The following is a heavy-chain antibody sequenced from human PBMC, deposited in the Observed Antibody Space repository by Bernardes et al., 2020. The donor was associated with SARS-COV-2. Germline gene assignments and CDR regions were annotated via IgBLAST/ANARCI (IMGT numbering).Heavy chain of an antibody. CDR1: GFTFDDYA. Sequence: GGSLRLSCAASGFTFDDYAMHWVRQAPGKGLEWVSGISWNSGSIGYADSVKGRFTISRDNAKNSLYLQMNSLRAEDTALYYCAKDGLVLTMNYFDYWGQGTLVTVSS. V-gene: IGHV3-9*01. CDR2: ISWNSGSI. D-gene: IGHD3-22*01. CDR3: AKDGLVLTMNYFDY. J-gene: IGHJ4*02.